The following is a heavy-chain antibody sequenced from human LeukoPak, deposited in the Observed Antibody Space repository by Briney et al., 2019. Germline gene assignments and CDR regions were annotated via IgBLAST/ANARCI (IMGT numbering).Heavy chain of an antibody. J-gene: IGHJ4*02. CDR1: GFIFSHCG. CDR2: ISNDGSNK. CDR3: AKELQAAGNYFEY. V-gene: IGHV3-30*18. Sequence: PGRSLRLSCAASGFIFSHCGMHWVRQAPGKGLEWVALISNDGSNKYNADSVKGRFTISRDISKKTLYLQMNSLSAEDTAVYYCAKELQAAGNYFEYWGQGTLVTVSS. D-gene: IGHD6-13*01.